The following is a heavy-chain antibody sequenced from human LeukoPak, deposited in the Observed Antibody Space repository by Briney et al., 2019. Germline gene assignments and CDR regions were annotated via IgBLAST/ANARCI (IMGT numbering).Heavy chain of an antibody. CDR2: FDPEDGET. J-gene: IGHJ1*01. CDR1: GYTLTELS. D-gene: IGHD2-15*01. CDR3: ATALCSGGSCYPAEYFQH. V-gene: IGHV1-24*01. Sequence: GASVKVSCKVSGYTLTELSMHWVRQAPGKGLEWMGGFDPEDGETIYAQKFQGRVTMTEDTSTDTAYMELSSLRSEDTAVYYCATALCSGGSCYPAEYFQHWGQGTLVTVSS.